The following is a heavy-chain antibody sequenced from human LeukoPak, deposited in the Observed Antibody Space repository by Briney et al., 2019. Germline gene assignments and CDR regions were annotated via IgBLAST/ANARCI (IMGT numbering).Heavy chain of an antibody. J-gene: IGHJ4*02. CDR2: ISGSSSTI. V-gene: IGHV3-48*01. D-gene: IGHD5-18*01. CDR1: GFTFSSYS. CDR3: AREAGYSYALGY. Sequence: GGSLRLSCAASGFTFSSYSMNWVRQAPGKGLEWVSYISGSSSTIYYADSVKGRFTISRDSAMNSLYLQMNSLRAEDTAVCYCAREAGYSYALGYWGQGTLVTVSS.